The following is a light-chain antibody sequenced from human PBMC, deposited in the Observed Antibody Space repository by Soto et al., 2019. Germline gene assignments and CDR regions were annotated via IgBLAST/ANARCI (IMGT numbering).Light chain of an antibody. V-gene: IGLV2-14*01. CDR2: EVS. CDR3: SSYTSSGTGV. Sequence: QSALTQPASVSGSPGQSITISCTGTSSDIGGYKYVSWYQQHPGKAPKLMIYEVSSRPSGISNRFSGSKSGNTASLTISGLQGEDEADYYCSSYTSSGTGVFGGGTKVTVL. J-gene: IGLJ3*02. CDR1: SSDIGGYKY.